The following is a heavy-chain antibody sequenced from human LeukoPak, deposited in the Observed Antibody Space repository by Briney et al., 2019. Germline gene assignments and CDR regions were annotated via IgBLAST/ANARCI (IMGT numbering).Heavy chain of an antibody. D-gene: IGHD3-10*01. Sequence: GASVKVSCKASGGTFSSYAISWVRQAPGQGLEWMGRIIPIFGIANYAQKFQGRVTITADKSTSTAYMELSSLRSEDTAVYYCARDQFTIGTSDYWGQGTLVTVSS. CDR2: IIPIFGIA. J-gene: IGHJ4*02. CDR1: GGTFSSYA. V-gene: IGHV1-69*04. CDR3: ARDQFTIGTSDY.